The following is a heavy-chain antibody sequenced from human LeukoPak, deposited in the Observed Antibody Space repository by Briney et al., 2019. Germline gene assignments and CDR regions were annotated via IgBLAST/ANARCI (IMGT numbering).Heavy chain of an antibody. CDR3: AKEDTRQRYFDY. D-gene: IGHD2-15*01. CDR1: GFTFSSYS. Sequence: GGSLRLSCAASGFTFSSYSMNWVRQAPGKGLEWVSSISSSSSYIYYADSVKGRFTISRDNSKNTLYLQMNSLRAEDTAVYYGAKEDTRQRYFDYWGQGTLVTGSS. CDR2: ISSSSSYI. J-gene: IGHJ4*02. V-gene: IGHV3-21*04.